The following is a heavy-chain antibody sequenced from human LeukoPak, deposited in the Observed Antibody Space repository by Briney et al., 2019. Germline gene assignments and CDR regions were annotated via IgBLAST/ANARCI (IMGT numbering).Heavy chain of an antibody. CDR3: ARDRLHTAHFDY. V-gene: IGHV3-48*02. D-gene: IGHD5-18*01. J-gene: IGHJ4*02. Sequence: GGSLRLSCAASGFTFSTYTMNWGHQAPAKGLEWVSTVSDSSDVHYSDSVKGRFTISRDNARNSLYLQMNSLRDEDTAVYYCARDRLHTAHFDYWGQGTLVTVSS. CDR1: GFTFSTYT. CDR2: VSDSSDV.